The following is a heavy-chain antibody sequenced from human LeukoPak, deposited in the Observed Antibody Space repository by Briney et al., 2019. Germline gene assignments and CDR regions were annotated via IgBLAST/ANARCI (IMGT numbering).Heavy chain of an antibody. CDR1: GGSINSYY. CDR2: IYYSGST. V-gene: IGHV4-59*01. D-gene: IGHD5-24*01. CDR3: ARSEDGYNLDY. Sequence: SETLSLTCSVSGGSINSYYWSWIRQPPGKGLEWIGYIYYSGSTNYNPSLKSRVTISIDTSKNQFSPKLNSVTAADTAVYYCARSEDGYNLDYWGQGTLVIVSS. J-gene: IGHJ4*02.